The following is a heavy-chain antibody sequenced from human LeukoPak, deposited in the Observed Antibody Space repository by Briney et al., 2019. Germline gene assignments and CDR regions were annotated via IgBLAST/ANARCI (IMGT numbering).Heavy chain of an antibody. CDR2: IWFDGSNK. D-gene: IGHD6-19*01. V-gene: IGHV3-33*01. CDR3: ARAGYGTGWYPGARDY. J-gene: IGHJ4*02. CDR1: GFTFSSYG. Sequence: PGGSLRLSCAASGFTFSSYGMHWVRQAPGKGLQWVAVIWFDGSNKYYADSVKGRFTISRDNSKNTLYLQMNSLRVEDTAVYYCARAGYGTGWYPGARDYWGQRTLVTVSS.